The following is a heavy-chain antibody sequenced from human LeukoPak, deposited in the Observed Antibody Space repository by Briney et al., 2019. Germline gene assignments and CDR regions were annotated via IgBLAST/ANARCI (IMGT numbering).Heavy chain of an antibody. J-gene: IGHJ4*02. Sequence: SVKVSCKASGGTFSSYAISWVRQAPGQGLEWMGRIIPILSIANYAQKFQGRVTITADKSTSTAYMELSSLRSEDTAVYYCARAPTYYYDSSGLDYWGQGTLVTVSS. V-gene: IGHV1-69*04. D-gene: IGHD3-22*01. CDR3: ARAPTYYYDSSGLDY. CDR2: IIPILSIA. CDR1: GGTFSSYA.